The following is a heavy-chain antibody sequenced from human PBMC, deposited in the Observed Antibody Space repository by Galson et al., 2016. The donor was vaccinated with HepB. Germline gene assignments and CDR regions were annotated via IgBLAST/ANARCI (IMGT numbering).Heavy chain of an antibody. CDR1: GITFRSYT. D-gene: IGHD6-19*01. V-gene: IGHV3-21*01. J-gene: IGHJ4*02. Sequence: SLRLSCAVSGITFRSYTMNWVRQAPGKGLEWVSSISGGSSYIYYANSVKGRFTISRDNAKNSLYLPMNSLRAEDTAVYYCASRHSGCYYFDDWGQGTLVTVSS. CDR3: ASRHSGCYYFDD. CDR2: ISGGSSYI.